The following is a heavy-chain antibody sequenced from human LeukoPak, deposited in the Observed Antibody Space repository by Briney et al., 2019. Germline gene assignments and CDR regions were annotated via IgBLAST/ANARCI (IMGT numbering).Heavy chain of an antibody. D-gene: IGHD4-4*01. CDR3: AKDRSTTEGFDP. CDR1: GFTFSSYS. V-gene: IGHV3-30*18. Sequence: GGSLRLSCAASGFTFSSYSMNWVRQAPGKGLECVAVISYDGSNKYYADSVKGRFTISRDNSKNTLYLQMNSLRAEDTAVYYCAKDRSTTEGFDPWGQGTLVTVSS. CDR2: ISYDGSNK. J-gene: IGHJ5*02.